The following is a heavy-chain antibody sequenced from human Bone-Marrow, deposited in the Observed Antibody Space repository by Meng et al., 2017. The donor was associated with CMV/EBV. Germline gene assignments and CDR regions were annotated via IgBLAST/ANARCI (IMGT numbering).Heavy chain of an antibody. Sequence: GESLKISCAASGFTFSRYWMTWVRQAPGKGLEWVANIKEDGSETFYVVSVRGRFTISRDNAKNSLFLQMNSLRVEDTAVYYCARVISDDFWSGHYPSGCYGMDVWGQGTTVTVSS. J-gene: IGHJ6*02. V-gene: IGHV3-7*01. CDR2: IKEDGSET. D-gene: IGHD3-3*01. CDR1: GFTFSRYW. CDR3: ARVISDDFWSGHYPSGCYGMDV.